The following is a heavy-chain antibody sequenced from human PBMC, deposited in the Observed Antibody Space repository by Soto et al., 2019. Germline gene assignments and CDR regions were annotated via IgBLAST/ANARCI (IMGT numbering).Heavy chain of an antibody. CDR1: GYTFTSYY. J-gene: IGHJ3*02. V-gene: IGHV1-46*03. CDR2: INPSGGST. CDR3: ARDRYPCSSTSCYADAFDI. Sequence: QVQLVQSGAEVKKPGASVKVSCKASGYTFTSYYMHWVRQAPGQGLEWMGVINPSGGSTSYAQEFQGRVTMTRDTSTSTVYMELSSLRSEDTAVYYCARDRYPCSSTSCYADAFDIWGQGTMVTVSS. D-gene: IGHD2-2*01.